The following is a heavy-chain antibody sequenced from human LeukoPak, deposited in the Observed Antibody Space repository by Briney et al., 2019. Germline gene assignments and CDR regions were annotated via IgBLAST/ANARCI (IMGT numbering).Heavy chain of an antibody. CDR2: IKQDGSEK. D-gene: IGHD3-9*01. Sequence: GGSLRLSCAASGFTFSSYWMSWVRQVPGKGLEWVANIKQDGSEKYCVDSVKGRFTISRDNAKNSLYLQMNSLRADDTAVYYCARVDCKAVSDPWGQGTLVIVSS. CDR1: GFTFSSYW. V-gene: IGHV3-7*01. CDR3: ARVDCKAVSDP. J-gene: IGHJ4*02.